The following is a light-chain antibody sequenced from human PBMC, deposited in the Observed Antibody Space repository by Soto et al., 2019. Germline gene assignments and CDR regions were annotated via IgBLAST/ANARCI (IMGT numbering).Light chain of an antibody. CDR3: QQYNNWPRT. V-gene: IGKV3-15*01. Sequence: EIVMTQSPSTLSLSPGERATLSCRPSQSISNNLAWYQKKPGQAPRLLIYGASTRATGIPARFSGSGSGTEFTLTISSLQSEDFAVYYCQQYNNWPRTFGQGTKVDIK. J-gene: IGKJ1*01. CDR2: GAS. CDR1: QSISNN.